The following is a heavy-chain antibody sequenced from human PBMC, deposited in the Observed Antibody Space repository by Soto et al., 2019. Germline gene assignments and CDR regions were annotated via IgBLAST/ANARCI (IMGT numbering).Heavy chain of an antibody. J-gene: IGHJ6*02. CDR2: IYYSGST. CDR3: ATVSTNYYGMDV. CDR1: GGSISSGDYY. V-gene: IGHV4-30-4*01. D-gene: IGHD2-8*01. Sequence: PSETLSLTCTVSGGSISSGDYYWSWIRQPPGKGLEWIGYIYYSGSTYYNPSLKSRVNISLDTSKKQFSLKLSSLTAADTAVYYCATVSTNYYGMDVWGQGTTVT.